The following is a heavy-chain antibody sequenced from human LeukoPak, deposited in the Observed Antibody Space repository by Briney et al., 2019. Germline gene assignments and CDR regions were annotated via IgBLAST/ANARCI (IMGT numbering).Heavy chain of an antibody. CDR3: ATAGGRWGATEYFDY. Sequence: ASVKVSCKVSGYTLTELSMHWVRQAPGKGLEWMGGFDPEDGETIYAQKFQGRVTMTEDTSTDTAYMELSSLRSEDTAVYYCATAGGRWGATEYFDYWGQGTLVTVSS. V-gene: IGHV1-24*01. CDR1: GYTLTELS. CDR2: FDPEDGET. J-gene: IGHJ4*02. D-gene: IGHD1-26*01.